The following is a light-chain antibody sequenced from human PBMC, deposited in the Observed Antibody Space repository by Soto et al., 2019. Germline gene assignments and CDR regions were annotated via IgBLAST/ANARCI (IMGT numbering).Light chain of an antibody. V-gene: IGLV3-9*01. Sequence: SYELTQPLSVSVALGQTARITCRGNNIGSKNVHWYQQKPGQAPVVVIYKDTNRPSGIPERFSGSSSGNTATLTISRAQAGDEADYYCQVWDSSLVVFGGGTKVTVL. CDR1: NIGSKN. J-gene: IGLJ2*01. CDR3: QVWDSSLVV. CDR2: KDT.